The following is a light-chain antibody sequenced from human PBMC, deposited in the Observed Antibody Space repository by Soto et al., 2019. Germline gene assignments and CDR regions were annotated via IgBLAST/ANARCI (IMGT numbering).Light chain of an antibody. J-gene: IGLJ3*02. CDR1: SSDVGTYIY. V-gene: IGLV2-14*01. CDR3: FSYTTSNTGV. CDR2: EVS. Sequence: QSALTQPASVSGSPGQSITISCTGTSSDVGTYIYVSWYQHHPGKAPKLMIYEVSNRPSGVSNRFSGSKSGNTASLTISGLQAEDEADYYCFSYTTSNTGVFGGGTKVTVL.